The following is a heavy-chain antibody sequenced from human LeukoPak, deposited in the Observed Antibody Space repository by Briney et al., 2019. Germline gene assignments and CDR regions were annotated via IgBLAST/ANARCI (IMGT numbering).Heavy chain of an antibody. J-gene: IGHJ5*02. CDR2: INPSGGST. CDR1: GYTFTSYY. Sequence: ASVKVSCKASGYTFTSYYMHWVRQAPGQGLEWMGIINPSGGSTSYAQKFQGRVTMTRDTSTSTVYMELNSLRAEDTAVYYCARDGEMATITSWFDPWGQGTLVTVSS. V-gene: IGHV1-46*01. CDR3: ARDGEMATITSWFDP. D-gene: IGHD5-24*01.